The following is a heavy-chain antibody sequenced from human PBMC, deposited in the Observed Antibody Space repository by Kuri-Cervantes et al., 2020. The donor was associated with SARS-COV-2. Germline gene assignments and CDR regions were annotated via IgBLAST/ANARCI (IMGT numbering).Heavy chain of an antibody. CDR1: GFTFSSYS. Sequence: GESLKISCAASGFTFSSYSMHWVRQAPGKGLEWVAVILYDGNDKYYADSVKGRFTISRDNSKNTLSLQMNNLRADDTAVYYCARGCGDCYYYHYHGMGVWGQGTTVTVSS. CDR3: ARGCGDCYYYHYHGMGV. V-gene: IGHV3-30*04. D-gene: IGHD2-21*02. J-gene: IGHJ6*02. CDR2: ILYDGNDK.